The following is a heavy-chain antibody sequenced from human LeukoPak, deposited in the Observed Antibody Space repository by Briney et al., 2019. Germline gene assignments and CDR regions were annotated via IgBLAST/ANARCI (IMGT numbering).Heavy chain of an antibody. CDR3: AREFLDYDSSGYYWPGSLGRAEYFQH. Sequence: GASVKVSCKASGYTFTGYYMHWVRQAPGQGLEWMGWINPNSGGTNYAQKFQGRVTMTRDTSTSTVYMELSSLRSEDAAVYYCAREFLDYDSSGYYWPGSLGRAEYFQHWGQGTLVTVSS. CDR1: GYTFTGYY. CDR2: INPNSGGT. V-gene: IGHV1-2*02. D-gene: IGHD3-22*01. J-gene: IGHJ1*01.